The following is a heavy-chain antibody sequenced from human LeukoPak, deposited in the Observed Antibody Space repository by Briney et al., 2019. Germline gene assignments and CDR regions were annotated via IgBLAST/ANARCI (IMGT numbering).Heavy chain of an antibody. CDR1: GVSISSGGYY. V-gene: IGHV4-31*03. Sequence: SETLSLTCTVSGVSISSGGYYWSWIRQHPGKGLEWIGYIYYSGSTYYNPSLKSRVTISVDTSKNQFSLKLSSVTAADTAVYYCATQMATMYYFDYWGQGTLVTVSS. D-gene: IGHD5-24*01. CDR2: IYYSGST. J-gene: IGHJ4*02. CDR3: ATQMATMYYFDY.